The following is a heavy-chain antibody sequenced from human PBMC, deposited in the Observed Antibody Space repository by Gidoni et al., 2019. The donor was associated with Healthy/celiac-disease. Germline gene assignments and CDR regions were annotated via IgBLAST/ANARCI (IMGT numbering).Heavy chain of an antibody. V-gene: IGHV1-69*01. Sequence: QVHLVQSGAEGQQPGSSVKVSCTASGGTFSSYAISWVRQAPGQVLEWMGGLIPIFGTANYAQKFQGRVTITADESTSTAYMELSSLISEDTAVYYCARLGYYPHYWGQGTLVTVSS. J-gene: IGHJ4*02. CDR3: ARLGYYPHY. CDR1: GGTFSSYA. CDR2: LIPIFGTA. D-gene: IGHD3-10*01.